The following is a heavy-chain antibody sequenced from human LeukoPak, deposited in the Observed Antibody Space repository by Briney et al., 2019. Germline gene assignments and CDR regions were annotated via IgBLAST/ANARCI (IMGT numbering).Heavy chain of an antibody. J-gene: IGHJ4*02. CDR1: GFTFSSYS. Sequence: GGSLRLSCAASGFTFSSYSMNWVRQAPGKGLEWVSSSGSSSSYIYYADSVKGRFTISRDNAKNPLYLQMNSLRAEDTAVYYCASLADGSGSYKDYWGQGTLVTVSS. CDR3: ASLADGSGSYKDY. CDR2: SGSSSSYI. V-gene: IGHV3-21*01. D-gene: IGHD3-10*01.